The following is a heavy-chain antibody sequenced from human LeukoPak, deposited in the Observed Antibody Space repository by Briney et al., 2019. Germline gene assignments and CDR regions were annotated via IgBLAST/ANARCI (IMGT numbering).Heavy chain of an antibody. D-gene: IGHD2-2*01. J-gene: IGHJ4*02. V-gene: IGHV3-23*01. CDR3: AKQGGTYRRGIVVVPGATEY. CDR1: GFTFSSYA. Sequence: GGSLRLSCAASGFTFSSYAMSWVRQAPGKGLEWVSGISGSGDSTYYADFVKGRFTISRDNSKNTLYLQMNSLRAEDTAVYYCAKQGGTYRRGIVVVPGATEYWGQGTLVTVSS. CDR2: ISGSGDST.